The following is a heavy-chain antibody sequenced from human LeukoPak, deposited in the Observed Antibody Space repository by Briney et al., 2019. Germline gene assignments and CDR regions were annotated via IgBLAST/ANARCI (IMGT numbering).Heavy chain of an antibody. CDR3: ARGIGLERRYFQFDY. CDR2: IDFGGRII. Sequence: GGSLRLSCVASGFTFSSYEMNWVRQVPGKALEWVSYIDFGGRIINYADHVKGRFTISRDNTKNSVYLQMNSLRAEDTAVYYCARGIGLERRYFQFDYWGQGILVTVSS. D-gene: IGHD1-1*01. J-gene: IGHJ4*02. CDR1: GFTFSSYE. V-gene: IGHV3-48*03.